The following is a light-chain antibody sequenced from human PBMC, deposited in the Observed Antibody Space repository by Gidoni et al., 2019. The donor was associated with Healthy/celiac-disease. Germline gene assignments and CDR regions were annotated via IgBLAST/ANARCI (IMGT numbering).Light chain of an antibody. CDR1: QNISSY. CDR2: AAS. J-gene: IGKJ1*01. V-gene: IGKV1-39*01. Sequence: DIELTHSPSSLSASVGDKVTITCRASQNISSYLNWYQQKPGKAPKLLIYAASNLQSGVPSRFSGSGSGTDFTFTISSLQPEDFATYYCQQCYSTPRTFGQGTKVEIK. CDR3: QQCYSTPRT.